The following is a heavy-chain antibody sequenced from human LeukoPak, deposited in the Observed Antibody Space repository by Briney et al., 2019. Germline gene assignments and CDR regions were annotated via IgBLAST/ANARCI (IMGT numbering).Heavy chain of an antibody. CDR3: ARDTGAVTPTDY. CDR2: ISGFNGDT. Sequence: AASVKVSCTASGYTFTSYGLSWVRQAPGQGLEWMGWISGFNGDTIYAQKIQGRVTITTDRSTTTAYMELRNLRSDDTAVYYCARDTGAVTPTDYWGPGTLVTVSS. D-gene: IGHD4-11*01. CDR1: GYTFTSYG. V-gene: IGHV1-18*01. J-gene: IGHJ4*02.